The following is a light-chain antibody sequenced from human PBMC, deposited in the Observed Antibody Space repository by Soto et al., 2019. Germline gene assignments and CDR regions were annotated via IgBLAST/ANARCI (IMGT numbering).Light chain of an antibody. CDR2: ASS. CDR3: LQDYNYPWT. J-gene: IGKJ1*01. V-gene: IGKV1-6*02. CDR1: QDIGND. Sequence: AIPMTQSPSSLSASVGDRVTITCRARQDIGNDLGWYQQKPGKAPKLLIYASSTFQSGVPSRFSGSRSGTDFTLTISSLQPEDSATYYCLQDYNYPWTFCQGTKVEIK.